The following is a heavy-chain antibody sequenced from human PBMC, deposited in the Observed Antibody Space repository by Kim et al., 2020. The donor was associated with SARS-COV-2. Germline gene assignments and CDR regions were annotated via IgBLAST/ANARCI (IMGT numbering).Heavy chain of an antibody. Sequence: GGSLRLSCAASGFTFSSYAMSWVRQAPGKGLEWVSAISGSGGSTYSADSVKGRFTISRDNSKNTLYPQMNSLRAEATAAYYYSKVRARLLAYYYYGMDV. CDR3: SKVRARLLAYYYYGMDV. V-gene: IGHV3-23*01. D-gene: IGHD2-8*02. J-gene: IGHJ6*01. CDR1: GFTFSSYA. CDR2: ISGSGGST.